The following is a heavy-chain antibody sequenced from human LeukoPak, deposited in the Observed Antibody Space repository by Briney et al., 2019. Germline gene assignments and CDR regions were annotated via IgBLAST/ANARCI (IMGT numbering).Heavy chain of an antibody. D-gene: IGHD5-24*01. J-gene: IGHJ4*02. CDR3: ARLGEMATTYFDY. Sequence: SETLSLTCTVSGGSISSSSYYWGWIRQPPGKGLEWIGSIYYSGSTYYNPSLKSRVTISVDTSKNQFSLKLSSVTAADTAVYYCARLGEMATTYFDYWGQGTLVT. CDR2: IYYSGST. CDR1: GGSISSSSYY. V-gene: IGHV4-39*01.